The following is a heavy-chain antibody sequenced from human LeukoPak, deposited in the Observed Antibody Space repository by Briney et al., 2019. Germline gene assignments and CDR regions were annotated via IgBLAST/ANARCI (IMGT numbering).Heavy chain of an antibody. D-gene: IGHD6-6*01. Sequence: GGSLRLSCAASGFTFSNYNMNWVRQTPGKGLEWVSSITRGSIYTFYADSVKGRFTISRDNAKNSLSLQMNSLRAEDTAVYYCARDRRSYSSSQDDYYYYMDVWGKGTTVTVSS. J-gene: IGHJ6*03. CDR1: GFTFSNYN. CDR3: ARDRRSYSSSQDDYYYYMDV. CDR2: ITRGSIYT. V-gene: IGHV3-21*01.